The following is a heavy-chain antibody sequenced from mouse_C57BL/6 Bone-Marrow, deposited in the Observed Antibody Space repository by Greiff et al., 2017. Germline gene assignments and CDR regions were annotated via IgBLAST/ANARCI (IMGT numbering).Heavy chain of an antibody. D-gene: IGHD1-1*01. J-gene: IGHJ1*03. CDR1: GYTFTSYR. CDR2: IYPGSGST. V-gene: IGHV1-55*01. Sequence: QVQLQQPGAELVKPGASVQMSCKASGYTFTSYRITWVKQRPGPGLEWIGHIYPGSGSTNYHEKFKSKATLTVDTSSSTDYMQLNSLRSEDSAVYDCATTVVEFSHWYFDVWGTGTTVTVSS. CDR3: ATTVVEFSHWYFDV.